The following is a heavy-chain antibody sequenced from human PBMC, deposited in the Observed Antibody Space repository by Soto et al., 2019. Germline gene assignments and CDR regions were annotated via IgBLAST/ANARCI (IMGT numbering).Heavy chain of an antibody. D-gene: IGHD2-15*01. J-gene: IGHJ4*02. CDR2: IWFDGSNK. CDR1: GFTFSSYG. CDR3: AREEAVVARAFDY. V-gene: IGHV3-33*01. Sequence: QVQLVESGGGVVQPGRSLRLSCTTSGFTFSSYGMHWFRQAPGKGLEWMAIIWFDGSNKFYADSVKGRFTISRDNSKNTLYLHMNSLRVEDTAVYYCAREEAVVARAFDYWGQGTLVTVSS.